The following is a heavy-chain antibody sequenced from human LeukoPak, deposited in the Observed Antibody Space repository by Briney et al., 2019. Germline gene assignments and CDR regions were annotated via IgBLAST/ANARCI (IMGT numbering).Heavy chain of an antibody. CDR2: INSDGSRT. V-gene: IGHV3-74*01. CDR1: GFTFSNYW. J-gene: IGHJ4*02. D-gene: IGHD3-22*01. CDR3: ASGGYYDSSGFFDC. Sequence: GGSLRLSCAASGFTFSNYWMHWVRQAPGKGLVWVSRINSDGSRTTYADSVKGRFTISRDNSKNTLYLQMNSLRAEDTAVYYCASGGYYDSSGFFDCWGQGTLVTVSS.